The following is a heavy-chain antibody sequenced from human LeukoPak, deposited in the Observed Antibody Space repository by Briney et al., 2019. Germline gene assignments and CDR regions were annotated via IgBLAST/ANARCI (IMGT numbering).Heavy chain of an antibody. CDR1: GNTFTGYY. Sequence: ASAKVSCKASGNTFTGYYIHWVRQAPGQGLEWMGWINLSNGGTKFAQKFQGRVTMTRDTSISTASMELRRLKSDDSAVYYCARDSGWGNYRSVDYFDYWGQGTLVTVSS. J-gene: IGHJ4*02. CDR2: INLSNGGT. D-gene: IGHD3-16*02. CDR3: ARDSGWGNYRSVDYFDY. V-gene: IGHV1-2*02.